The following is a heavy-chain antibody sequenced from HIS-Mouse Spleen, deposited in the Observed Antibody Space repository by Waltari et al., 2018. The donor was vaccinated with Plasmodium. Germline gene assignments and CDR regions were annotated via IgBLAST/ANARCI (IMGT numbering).Heavy chain of an antibody. Sequence: QVQLQQWGAGLLKPSETLSLTCAVYGGSFSGYYWSWIRQPPGKGLEWIGEINHSGRTPYHPSLKSRVTISVDTSKNQFSLKLSSVTAADTAVYYCAGSGSGSYYYWGQGTLVTVSS. CDR3: AGSGSGSYYY. D-gene: IGHD3-10*01. CDR2: INHSGRT. CDR1: GGSFSGYY. V-gene: IGHV4-34*01. J-gene: IGHJ4*02.